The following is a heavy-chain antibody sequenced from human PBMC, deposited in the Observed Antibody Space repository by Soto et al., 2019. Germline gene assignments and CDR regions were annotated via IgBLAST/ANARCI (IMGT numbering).Heavy chain of an antibody. D-gene: IGHD3-10*01. CDR2: IGSLITST. Sequence: EVQLLESGGGLIQPGGSLRLSCAASGFSFSSHALTWVRQAPGKGLEWVSVIGSLITSTFYADSFRGRFTISRDNSKNTVYLQMNNLRAEDTAIYYCARGLWFDNRNYFDFWGQGTLVTVSS. V-gene: IGHV3-23*01. J-gene: IGHJ4*02. CDR3: ARGLWFDNRNYFDF. CDR1: GFSFSSHA.